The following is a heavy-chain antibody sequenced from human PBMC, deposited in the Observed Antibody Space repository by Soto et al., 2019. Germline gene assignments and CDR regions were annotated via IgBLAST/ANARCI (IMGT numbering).Heavy chain of an antibody. CDR3: ARDKDRQQLGGNYYYIMDV. CDR1: GGSFRTNA. J-gene: IGHJ6*02. CDR2: IIPIFPTP. D-gene: IGHD3-3*02. V-gene: IGHV1-69*12. Sequence: QVQLVQSGAEVKKPGSSVKISCKASGGSFRTNAFSWVRQAPGQGLEWMGGIIPIFPTPDYAQKFEGSVTITADESTTTTYRELSRLRSEDTATYYCARDKDRQQLGGNYYYIMDVWGQGTTVTVSS.